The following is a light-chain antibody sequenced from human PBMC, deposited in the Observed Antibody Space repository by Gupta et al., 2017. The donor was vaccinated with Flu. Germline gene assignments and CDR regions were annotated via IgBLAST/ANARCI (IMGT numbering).Light chain of an antibody. CDR1: QSVSSY. CDR3: QQHSNWPPWT. J-gene: IGKJ1*01. V-gene: IGKV3-11*01. CDR2: DAS. Sequence: EIVLTQSPATLSLSPGERATLSCRASQSVSSYLAWYQQKPGQAPRLLIYDASNRDTGIPARFSGSGFGKDFTLTISSREPEDFAAYYCQQHSNWPPWTFGQGTKVEIK.